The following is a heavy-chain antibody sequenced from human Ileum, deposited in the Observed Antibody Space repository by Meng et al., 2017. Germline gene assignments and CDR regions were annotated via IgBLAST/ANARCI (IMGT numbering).Heavy chain of an antibody. CDR2: TYYNGSP. J-gene: IGHJ4*02. CDR3: ARERRHYYGSGSFDY. CDR1: SGSFTNNNYY. D-gene: IGHD3-10*01. Sequence: QLRLQESGPGLVKPSETLSLTRSASSGSFTNNNYYWVWIRRPPGKGLEWIGLTYYNGSPFYNPSLRSRVTISVDTSKDQFSLKLTSVTAADTAVYYCARERRHYYGSGSFDYWGQGILVTVSS. V-gene: IGHV4-30-4*08.